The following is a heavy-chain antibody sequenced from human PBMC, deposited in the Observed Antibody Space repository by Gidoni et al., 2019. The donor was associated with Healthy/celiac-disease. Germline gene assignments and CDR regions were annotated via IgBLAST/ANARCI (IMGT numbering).Heavy chain of an antibody. J-gene: IGHJ4*02. CDR1: GFTFSSYS. Sequence: EVQLVESGGGLVKPGGSLRLSCAASGFTFSSYSMNWVRQAPGKGLEWVASMSSSSSYIYYADSVKGRFTISRDNAKNSLYLQMNSLRAEDTAVYYCAITNNYYDSSGYYNYWGQGTLVTVSS. CDR3: AITNNYYDSSGYYNY. V-gene: IGHV3-21*01. CDR2: MSSSSSYI. D-gene: IGHD3-22*01.